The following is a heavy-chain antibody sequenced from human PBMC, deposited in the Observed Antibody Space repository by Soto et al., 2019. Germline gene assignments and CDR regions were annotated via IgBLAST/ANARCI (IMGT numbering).Heavy chain of an antibody. V-gene: IGHV3-23*01. CDR1: GFTFSSYA. Sequence: GGSLRLSCAASGFTFSSYAMNWVRQAPGKGLEWVSAISGSGASTYYADSVKGRFTISRDNSKNTLYLQMNSLRAEDTAVYYCAIDWRDWYFDLWGRGTLVTVSS. D-gene: IGHD2-21*01. J-gene: IGHJ2*01. CDR3: AIDWRDWYFDL. CDR2: ISGSGAST.